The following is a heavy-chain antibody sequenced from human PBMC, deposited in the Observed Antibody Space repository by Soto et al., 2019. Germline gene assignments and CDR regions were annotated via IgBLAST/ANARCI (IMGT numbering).Heavy chain of an antibody. CDR2: IYTSGNT. J-gene: IGHJ6*02. Sequence: PSETLSLTCTVSGDSISNYYWGWVRQPAGKGLEWIGRIYTSGNTNYNPSLKSRVLVSVDTSKNQCSLKLSSVTAADTAVYFCAGDQGYYYSGMDVWGQGTTVTVSS. CDR1: GDSISNYY. V-gene: IGHV4-4*07. CDR3: AGDQGYYYSGMDV.